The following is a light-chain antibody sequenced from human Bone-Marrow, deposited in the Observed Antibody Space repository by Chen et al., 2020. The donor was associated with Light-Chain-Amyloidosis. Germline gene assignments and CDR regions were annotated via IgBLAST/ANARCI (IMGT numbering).Light chain of an antibody. CDR3: QQYGSTPRT. V-gene: IGKV3-20*01. CDR2: GAY. J-gene: IGKJ1*01. CDR1: QNVSSNS. Sequence: EIVVTQSPDTLSLSPGERTTLSCRASQNVSSNSLAWYQQRSGQAPRLLIFGAYNRATGIPDRFSGSGSGTDFTLSIRRLEPEDFAVYYCQQYGSTPRTFGQGTKVEIK.